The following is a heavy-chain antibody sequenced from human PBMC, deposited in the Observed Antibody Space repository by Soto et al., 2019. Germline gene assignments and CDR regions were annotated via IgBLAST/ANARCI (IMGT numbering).Heavy chain of an antibody. CDR1: GFTFSSYS. CDR3: ARAPPRVYPIDY. Sequence: GGSLRLSCAASGFTFSSYSMNWVRQAPGKGLEWVSSISSSSSYIYYADSVKGRFTISRDNAKNSLYLQMNSLRAEDTAVYYCARAPPRVYPIDYSCQGPLVTVSS. J-gene: IGHJ4*02. V-gene: IGHV3-21*01. CDR2: ISSSSSYI.